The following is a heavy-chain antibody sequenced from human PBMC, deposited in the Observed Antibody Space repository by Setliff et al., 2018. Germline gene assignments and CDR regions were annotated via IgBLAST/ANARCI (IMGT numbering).Heavy chain of an antibody. CDR3: ARALASGSYYGQSSYYMDV. CDR2: IHTSEST. D-gene: IGHD3-10*01. CDR1: GASISSYF. Sequence: ETLSLTCSVSGASISSYFWTWIRQPPGKGLEWIGNIHTSESTKYDPSLKSRVTISLDTSKRQFSLKLTSVTAADTAVYYCARALASGSYYGQSSYYMDVWGKGTTVTVSS. V-gene: IGHV4-4*08. J-gene: IGHJ6*03.